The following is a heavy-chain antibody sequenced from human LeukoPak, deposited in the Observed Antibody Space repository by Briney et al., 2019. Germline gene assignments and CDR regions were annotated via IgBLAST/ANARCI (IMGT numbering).Heavy chain of an antibody. V-gene: IGHV3-23*01. J-gene: IGHJ4*02. CDR3: AKAYLTQGCCSGANCYVVDY. CDR1: GFTFSSYA. CDR2: ISGSGEST. Sequence: GGSLRLSCAASGFTFSSYAMSWVRQAPGKGLEWVSAISGSGESTYYADSVRGRFTISRVNSKNTLYLQMNSLRAEDTAVYYCAKAYLTQGCCSGANCYVVDYWGQGTLVTVSS. D-gene: IGHD2-15*01.